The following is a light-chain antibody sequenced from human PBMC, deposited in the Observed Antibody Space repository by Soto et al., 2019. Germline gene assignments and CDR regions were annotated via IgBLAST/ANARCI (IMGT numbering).Light chain of an antibody. CDR3: NSYRSSVTPVV. CDR1: SSDIGYYNY. V-gene: IGLV2-14*01. J-gene: IGLJ2*01. Sequence: QSALTQPASVSGSPGQSITISCTGTSSDIGYYNYVSWYQQHPGKAPKLMIYGVSNRPSGVSDRFSGSKSGNTASLTISGLRAEDEADYYCNSYRSSVTPVVFGGGTKVTVL. CDR2: GVS.